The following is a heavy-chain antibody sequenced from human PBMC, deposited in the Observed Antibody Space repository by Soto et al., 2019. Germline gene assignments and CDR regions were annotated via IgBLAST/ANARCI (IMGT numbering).Heavy chain of an antibody. V-gene: IGHV4-31*03. CDR2: IYYSGST. D-gene: IGHD2-21*02. CDR1: GGSISSGGYS. J-gene: IGHJ5*02. CDR3: ARSSPVVTAP. Sequence: SETLSLTCTVSGGSISSGGYSWSWIRQHPGKGLEWIGYIYYSGSTYYNPSLKSRITISVDTSKNQFSLKLSSVTAADTAVYYCARSSPVVTAPWGQGTLVTVSS.